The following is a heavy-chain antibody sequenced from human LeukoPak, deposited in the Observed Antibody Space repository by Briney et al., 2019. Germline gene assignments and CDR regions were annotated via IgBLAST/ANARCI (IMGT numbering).Heavy chain of an antibody. CDR3: ARDLGWGSPVAY. CDR1: GDSITSSNYY. V-gene: IGHV4-39*02. Sequence: SETLSLTCTVSGDSITSSNYYWGWIRQPPGKGLEWIGNIHYTGSTSSNPSLKSRVTISVDTSKTQFSLRLSSVTAADTAVYYCARDLGWGSPVAYWGQGILVTVSS. J-gene: IGHJ4*02. CDR2: IHYTGST. D-gene: IGHD3-16*01.